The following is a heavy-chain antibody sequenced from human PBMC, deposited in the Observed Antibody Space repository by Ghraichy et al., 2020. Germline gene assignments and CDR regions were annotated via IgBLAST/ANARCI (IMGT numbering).Heavy chain of an antibody. CDR2: IKQDGSEK. D-gene: IGHD3-22*01. Sequence: GGSLRLSCAASGFTFSSYWMSWVRQAPGKGLEWVANIKQDGSEKYYVDSVKGRFTISRDNAKNSLYLQMNSLRAEDTAVYYCARALGSYYYDPYYFDYWGQGTLVTVSS. J-gene: IGHJ4*02. V-gene: IGHV3-7*03. CDR1: GFTFSSYW. CDR3: ARALGSYYYDPYYFDY.